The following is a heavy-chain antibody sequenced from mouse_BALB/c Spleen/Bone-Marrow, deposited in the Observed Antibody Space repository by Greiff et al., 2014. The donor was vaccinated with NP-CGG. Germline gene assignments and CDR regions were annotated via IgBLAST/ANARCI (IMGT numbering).Heavy chain of an antibody. D-gene: IGHD4-1*02. CDR1: GFTFSSYG. Sequence: EVQGVESGGDLVKPGGSLKLSCAASGFTFSSYGMSWVRQTPDKRLEWVATINNGGTYTYYPDSVKGRFTISRDNAKNTLYPQMSSLKSEDTAMYYCALNWDSAYWGQGTLVTVSA. CDR2: INNGGTYT. V-gene: IGHV5-6*01. J-gene: IGHJ3*01. CDR3: ALNWDSAY.